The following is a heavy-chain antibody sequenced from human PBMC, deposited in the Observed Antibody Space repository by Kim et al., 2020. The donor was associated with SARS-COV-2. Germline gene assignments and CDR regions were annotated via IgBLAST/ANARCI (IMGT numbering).Heavy chain of an antibody. D-gene: IGHD1-26*01. CDR1: GFTFSSYA. Sequence: GGSLRLSCAASGFTFSSYAMHWVRQAPGKGLEWVAVISYDGSNKYYADSVKGRFTISRDNSKNTLYLQMNSLRAEDTAVYYCARGYSGSYHFQYFQHWG. V-gene: IGHV3-30-3*01. J-gene: IGHJ1*01. CDR2: ISYDGSNK. CDR3: ARGYSGSYHFQYFQH.